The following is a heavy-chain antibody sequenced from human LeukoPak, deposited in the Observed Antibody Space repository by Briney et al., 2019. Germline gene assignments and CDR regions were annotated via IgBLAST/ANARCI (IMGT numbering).Heavy chain of an antibody. D-gene: IGHD6-19*01. CDR3: ARGTHSSGWYGYYYGMDV. V-gene: IGHV1-8*01. CDR2: MNPNSGNT. J-gene: IGHJ6*02. CDR1: GYTFTSYD. Sequence: ASVKVSCKASGYTFTSYDINWVRQAPGQGLEWMGWMNPNSGNTGYAQKFQGRVTMTRNTSISTAYMELSSLRSEDTAVYYCARGTHSSGWYGYYYGMDVWGQGTTVTVSS.